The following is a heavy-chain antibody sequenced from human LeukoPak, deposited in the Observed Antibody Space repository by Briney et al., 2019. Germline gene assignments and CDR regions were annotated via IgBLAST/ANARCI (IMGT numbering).Heavy chain of an antibody. Sequence: GGSLRLSCAASGFTFSNAWLSWVRRSPGKGLEWVGRIKSKTDGGTTDFAAPVKGRFTISRDDSKNTLYLQMKSLKTGDAAMYYCARRAGSFSSNYWGQGTLVTVSS. CDR1: GFTFSNAW. J-gene: IGHJ4*02. D-gene: IGHD2-15*01. V-gene: IGHV3-15*01. CDR2: IKSKTDGGTT. CDR3: ARRAGSFSSNY.